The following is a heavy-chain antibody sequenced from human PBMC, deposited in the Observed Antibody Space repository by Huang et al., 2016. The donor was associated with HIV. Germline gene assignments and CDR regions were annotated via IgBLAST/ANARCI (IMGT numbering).Heavy chain of an antibody. Sequence: VESGGRLVQPGGSIRLSCVGSTFRFGAYWMSWVRQPTGKGLEWVANIRKDESEKYYVDSVKDRFNISRDNAKKVVFLEMNNVRVEDTATYFCATKTAGMDIWGQGTTVTVS. CDR3: ATKTAGMDI. D-gene: IGHD1-7*01. CDR1: TFRFGAYW. V-gene: IGHV3-7*03. J-gene: IGHJ6*02. CDR2: IRKDESEK.